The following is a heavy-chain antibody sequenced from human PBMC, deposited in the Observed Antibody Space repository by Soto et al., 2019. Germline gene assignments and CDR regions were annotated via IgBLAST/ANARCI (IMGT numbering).Heavy chain of an antibody. Sequence: QVQLQESGPGLVKPSQTLSLTCTVSGGSISSDDYYWSWIRQPPGKGLEWIGYIYYSGSTYYNPSLKSRVTISVDTSKNQFSLKLSSVTAADTAVYYCARAADCSGGSCYFFLGYWGQGTLVTVSS. V-gene: IGHV4-30-4*01. D-gene: IGHD2-15*01. CDR1: GGSISSDDYY. J-gene: IGHJ4*02. CDR3: ARAADCSGGSCYFFLGY. CDR2: IYYSGST.